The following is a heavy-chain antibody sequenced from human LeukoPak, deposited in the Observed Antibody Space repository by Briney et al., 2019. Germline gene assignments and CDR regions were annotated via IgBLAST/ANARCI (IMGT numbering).Heavy chain of an antibody. V-gene: IGHV3-30*02. CDR1: GFTFSNCG. CDR2: IRYDGSDK. Sequence: GGSLRLFCAASGFTFSNCGMHWVRQAPGKGLQWVAFIRYDGSDKYYADSVKGRFTISRDNSKNTLYLQVNSLRGEDTAVYYCAKDLIAWGQGTLVTVSS. CDR3: AKDLIA. J-gene: IGHJ5*02.